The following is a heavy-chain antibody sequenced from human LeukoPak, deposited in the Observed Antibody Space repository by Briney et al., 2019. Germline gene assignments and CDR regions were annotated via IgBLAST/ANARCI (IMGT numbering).Heavy chain of an antibody. CDR2: IIPIFGTA. Sequence: SVKVSCKASGGTFSSYAISWVRQAPGQGLEWMGGIIPIFGTANYAQKFQGRVTITADESTSTAYMELSSLRSEDTVVYYCARGLYGDYGYNWFDPWGQGTLVTVSS. D-gene: IGHD4-17*01. V-gene: IGHV1-69*13. J-gene: IGHJ5*02. CDR1: GGTFSSYA. CDR3: ARGLYGDYGYNWFDP.